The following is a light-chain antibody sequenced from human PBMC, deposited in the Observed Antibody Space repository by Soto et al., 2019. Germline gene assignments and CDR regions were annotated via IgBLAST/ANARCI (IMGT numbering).Light chain of an antibody. CDR3: QQRSNWPLT. Sequence: EIVLTQSPATLYLSPGERATLSCRASQSVSSSLACYQQKPGQTPRLLIYDVSNRATGIPARFSGSGSGTDFTLTVSSLEPEDFAVYYCQQRSNWPLTFGGGTKVEIK. CDR1: QSVSSS. V-gene: IGKV3-11*01. J-gene: IGKJ4*01. CDR2: DVS.